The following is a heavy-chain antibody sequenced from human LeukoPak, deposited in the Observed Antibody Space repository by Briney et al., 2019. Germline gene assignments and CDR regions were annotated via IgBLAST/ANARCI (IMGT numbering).Heavy chain of an antibody. D-gene: IGHD6-19*01. V-gene: IGHV1-2*02. J-gene: IGHJ5*02. CDR1: GYTCTGYY. CDR2: INPNSGGT. CDR3: ARDTTYSSGWWA. Sequence: GASVKVSCKASGYTCTGYYMHWVRQAPGQGLEWMGWINPNSGGTNYAQKFQGRVTMTRDTSISTAYMELSRLRSDDTAVYYCARDTTYSSGWWAWGQGTLVTVSS.